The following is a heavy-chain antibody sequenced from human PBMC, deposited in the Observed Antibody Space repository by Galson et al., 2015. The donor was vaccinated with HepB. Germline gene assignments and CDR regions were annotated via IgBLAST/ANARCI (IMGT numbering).Heavy chain of an antibody. D-gene: IGHD3-3*01. CDR1: GFTFSSYA. V-gene: IGHV3-23*01. CDR2: ISGSGGST. J-gene: IGHJ3*02. CDR3: AKDQFTSYYDFWSGQSDAFDI. Sequence: SLRLSCAASGFTFSSYAMSWVRQAPGKGLEWVSAISGSGGSTYYADSVKGRFTISRDNSKNTLYLQMNSLRAEDTAVYYCAKDQFTSYYDFWSGQSDAFDIWGQGTMVTVSS.